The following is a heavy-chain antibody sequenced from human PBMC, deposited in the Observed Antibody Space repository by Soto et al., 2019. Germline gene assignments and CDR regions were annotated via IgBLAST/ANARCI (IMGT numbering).Heavy chain of an antibody. V-gene: IGHV1-8*01. CDR1: GYTFTSYD. J-gene: IGHJ4*02. D-gene: IGHD1-1*01. Sequence: VASVKVSCEAFGYTFTSYDIYWVRQATGEGLEWMGWMNPNTGNSAYAQKFQGRVTVTSDTSINTVHMELSSLRSEDTAVYYCARRAETNGWNGFGADKYYFDFWGQGTLVTVSS. CDR2: MNPNTGNS. CDR3: ARRAETNGWNGFGADKYYFDF.